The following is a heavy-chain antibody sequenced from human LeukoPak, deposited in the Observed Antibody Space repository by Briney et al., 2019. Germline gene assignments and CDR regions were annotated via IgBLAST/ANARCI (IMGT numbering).Heavy chain of an antibody. CDR1: GYTFTSYD. V-gene: IGHV1-8*01. D-gene: IGHD3-10*01. CDR2: MNPNSGNT. Sequence: ASVKVSCKASGYTFTSYDINWVRQATGQGLEWMGWMNPNSGNTGYAQKFQGRVTMTRNTSISTAYMVLSSLRSEDTAVYYCARGYYGSGSHNWFDPWGQGTLVTVSS. J-gene: IGHJ5*02. CDR3: ARGYYGSGSHNWFDP.